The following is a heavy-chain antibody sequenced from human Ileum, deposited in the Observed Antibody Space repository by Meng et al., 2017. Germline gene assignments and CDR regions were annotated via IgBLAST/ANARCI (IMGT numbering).Heavy chain of an antibody. CDR2: IHHSGST. J-gene: IGHJ4*02. CDR1: GGSISFGYW. Sequence: QVHLQESGPGLVKPSGTLSLTCAVSGGSISFGYWGSWVRQPPGQGLEWIGEIHHSGSTNYNPSLKSRVTLSVDNSNNQFSLSLTSVTAADTAVYYCARNGDYSADHWGQGILVTVSS. D-gene: IGHD2-21*01. V-gene: IGHV4-4*02. CDR3: ARNGDYSADH.